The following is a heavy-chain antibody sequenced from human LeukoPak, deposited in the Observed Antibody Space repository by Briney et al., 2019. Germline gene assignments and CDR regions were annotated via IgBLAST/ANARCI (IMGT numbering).Heavy chain of an antibody. CDR1: GYTFTSYY. J-gene: IGHJ5*02. CDR2: INPSAGRT. Sequence: ASVTVSCKASGYTFTSYYMHWVRQAPGQGLEWMGIINPSAGRTSYAQKFQGRVTMTRDTSTSTVYMELSSLRSEDTAVYYCAKGAAADYGGNSGNNWFDPWGQGTLVIVSS. CDR3: AKGAAADYGGNSGNNWFDP. V-gene: IGHV1-46*01. D-gene: IGHD4-23*01.